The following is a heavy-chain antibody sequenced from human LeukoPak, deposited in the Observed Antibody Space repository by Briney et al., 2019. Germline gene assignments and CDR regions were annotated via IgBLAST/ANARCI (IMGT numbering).Heavy chain of an antibody. CDR2: IYPGDSDT. Sequence: GESLKISCKGSEYSFTSYWIGWVRQMPGKGLEWMGIIYPGDSDTRYSPSFQGQVTISADKSISTAYLQWSSLKASDTAMYYCARMSCSGGSCYGYYYYGMDVWGQGTTVTVSS. CDR3: ARMSCSGGSCYGYYYYGMDV. D-gene: IGHD2-15*01. J-gene: IGHJ6*02. CDR1: EYSFTSYW. V-gene: IGHV5-51*01.